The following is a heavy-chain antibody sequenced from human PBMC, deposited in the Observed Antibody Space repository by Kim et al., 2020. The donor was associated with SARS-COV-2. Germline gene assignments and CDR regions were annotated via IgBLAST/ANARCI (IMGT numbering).Heavy chain of an antibody. CDR3: AKDRGAGGSGWLWFDP. Sequence: GGSLRLSCAASGFTFSSYGMHWVRQAPGKGLEWVAVISYDGSNKYYADSVKGRFTISRDNSKNTLYLQMNSLRAEDTAVYYCAKDRGAGGSGWLWFDPWGQGTLVTVSS. CDR1: GFTFSSYG. J-gene: IGHJ5*02. D-gene: IGHD6-19*01. V-gene: IGHV3-30*18. CDR2: ISYDGSNK.